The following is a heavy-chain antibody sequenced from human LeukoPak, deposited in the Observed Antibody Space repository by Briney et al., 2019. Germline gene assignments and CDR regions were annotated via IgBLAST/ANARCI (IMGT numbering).Heavy chain of an antibody. V-gene: IGHV4-59*01. CDR2: INDRGST. CDR3: VRDSRYGSGWFEDGLDF. D-gene: IGHD6-13*01. CDR1: GDSFRSYY. J-gene: IGHJ6*02. Sequence: SSEILSLTCTVSGDSFRSYYWSWIRQPPGQGLEWLGHINDRGSTNYNPSLQGRVTISIDTSKNQFSLKVNSVTAADTAVYYCVRDSRYGSGWFEDGLDFWGQGTTVTVSS.